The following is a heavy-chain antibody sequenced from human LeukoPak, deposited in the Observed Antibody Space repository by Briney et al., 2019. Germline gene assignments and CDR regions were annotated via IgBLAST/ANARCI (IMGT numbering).Heavy chain of an antibody. V-gene: IGHV4-4*02. CDR2: ISLSGVT. D-gene: IGHD1-26*01. CDR3: SRESGAFSPFGY. CDR1: GGPISSTNW. Sequence: SETLSLTCGVSGGPISSTNWWSWVRQPPGQGLEWIGEISLSGVTNYNPSLKSRVTMSLDRSKNHLSLTLTSVTAADTAVYYCSRESGAFSPFGYWGQGTLVTVSS. J-gene: IGHJ4*02.